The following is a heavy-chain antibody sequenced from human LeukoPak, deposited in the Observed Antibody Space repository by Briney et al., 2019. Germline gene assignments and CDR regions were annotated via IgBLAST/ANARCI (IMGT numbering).Heavy chain of an antibody. J-gene: IGHJ4*02. Sequence: SVKVSCKASGGTFSSYAISWVRQAPGQGLEWMGRIIPILGIANYAQKFQGRVTITADKSTSTAYMELSSLRSEDTAVYHCARVTAVAGTLLDYWGQGTLVTVSS. CDR2: IIPILGIA. CDR3: ARVTAVAGTLLDY. CDR1: GGTFSSYA. D-gene: IGHD6-19*01. V-gene: IGHV1-69*04.